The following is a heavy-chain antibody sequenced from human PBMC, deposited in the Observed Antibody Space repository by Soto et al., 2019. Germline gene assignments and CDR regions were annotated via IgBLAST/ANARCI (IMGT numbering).Heavy chain of an antibody. CDR2: MSYDGSDT. D-gene: IGHD3-10*02. J-gene: IGHJ4*02. CDR1: GFIFSNSG. Sequence: GGSLRLSCVGSGFIFSNSGMHWVRQTPGKGLEWVAFMSYDGSDTFYADSVKGRFTISGDNSKNTLFLHMSNLRAEDTAMYYCTIVRVADSALDHWGQGTLVTVSS. V-gene: IGHV3-30*02. CDR3: TIVRVADSALDH.